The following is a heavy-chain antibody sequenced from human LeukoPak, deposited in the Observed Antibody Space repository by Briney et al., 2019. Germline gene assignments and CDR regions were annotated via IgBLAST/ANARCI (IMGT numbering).Heavy chain of an antibody. CDR1: GGSFSSYY. D-gene: IGHD3-22*01. CDR3: ARGRGRGVLVTTSRRSFWFDS. J-gene: IGHJ5*01. CDR2: INHSGST. V-gene: IGHV4-34*01. Sequence: SETLSLTCAVYGGSFSSYYWSWIRQPPGKGLEWIGEINHSGSTTYKPSLKSRVTISVDTSKNQFSLKLSSVTAADTAVYYCARGRGRGVLVTTSRRSFWFDSWDQGTLVTVSS.